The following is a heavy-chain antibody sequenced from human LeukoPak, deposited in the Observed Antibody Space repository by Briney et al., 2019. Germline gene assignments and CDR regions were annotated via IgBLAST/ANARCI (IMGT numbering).Heavy chain of an antibody. V-gene: IGHV4-59*01. CDR2: IYYSGST. Sequence: PSGTLSLTCTVSGGSISNYYWSWIRQPPGKGLEWIGYIYYSGSTNYKPSLKSRVTISVDTANNQFSLKRRSVTAADTAVYGCARGGYDFDYWRQGTVDSVSS. CDR1: GGSISNYY. J-gene: IGHJ4*02. CDR3: ARGGYDFDY. D-gene: IGHD2-2*01.